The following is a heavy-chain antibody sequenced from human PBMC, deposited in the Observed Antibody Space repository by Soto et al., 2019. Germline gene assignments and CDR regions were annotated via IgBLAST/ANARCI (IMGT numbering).Heavy chain of an antibody. D-gene: IGHD3-3*01. V-gene: IGHV3-30-3*01. Sequence: GGSLRLSCAASGFTFRSYAIHWGRQGPGKGLEWGAVISFDGSNKYYADSVKGRYTMSRDNSKNTMYLHMHRLSAADTAVYYCARDPCLIFGVVIPGFDHWGQGTLVTVSS. CDR3: ARDPCLIFGVVIPGFDH. CDR2: ISFDGSNK. J-gene: IGHJ4*02. CDR1: GFTFRSYA.